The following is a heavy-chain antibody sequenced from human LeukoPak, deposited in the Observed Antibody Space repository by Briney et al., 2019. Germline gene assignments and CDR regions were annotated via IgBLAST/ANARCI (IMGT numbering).Heavy chain of an antibody. CDR3: ARDAGGYSYGLPRPFDY. J-gene: IGHJ4*02. Sequence: PGGSLRLSCAASGFTVSSNYMSWVRQAPGKGLEWVSVIYSGGSTDYADSVKGRFTISRDNSKNTLYLQMNSLRAEDTALYYRARDAGGYSYGLPRPFDYWGQGTLVTVSS. CDR2: IYSGGST. CDR1: GFTVSSNY. D-gene: IGHD5-18*01. V-gene: IGHV3-66*02.